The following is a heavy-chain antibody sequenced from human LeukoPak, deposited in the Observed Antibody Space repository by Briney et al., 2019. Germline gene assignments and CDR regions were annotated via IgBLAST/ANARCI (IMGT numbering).Heavy chain of an antibody. CDR1: GFTFSSYA. CDR2: ISGNGGNT. V-gene: IGHV3-64*01. D-gene: IGHD1-26*01. CDR3: AKDLVGAYFDY. J-gene: IGHJ4*02. Sequence: GGSLRLSCAASGFTFSSYAMHWVRQAPGKGLEYVSAISGNGGNTFYANSVKGRFTISRDNSKNTLYLQMNSLRAEDTAVYYCAKDLVGAYFDYWGQGTLVTVSS.